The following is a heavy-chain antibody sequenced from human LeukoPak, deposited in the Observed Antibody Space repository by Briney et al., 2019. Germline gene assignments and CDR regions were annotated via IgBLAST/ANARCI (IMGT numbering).Heavy chain of an antibody. V-gene: IGHV3-21*01. CDR3: ARDGDWVTPDAFDI. Sequence: GGSLRLSCAASGFTFSSYSMNWVRQAPGKGLEWVSSISSSSSYICYADSVKGRFTISRDNAKNSLYLQMNSLRAEDTAVYYCARDGDWVTPDAFDIWGQGTMVTVSS. CDR1: GFTFSSYS. D-gene: IGHD3/OR15-3a*01. J-gene: IGHJ3*02. CDR2: ISSSSSYI.